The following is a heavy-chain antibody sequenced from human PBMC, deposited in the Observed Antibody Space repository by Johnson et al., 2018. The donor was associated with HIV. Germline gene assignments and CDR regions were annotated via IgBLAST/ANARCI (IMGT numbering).Heavy chain of an antibody. Sequence: QVQLVESGGGVVQPGRSLRLSCAASGITFSSFAIHWVRQAPGKGLEWVAVISYDGSNKYYADSVKGRFTISRDNSKNTLYLQMNSLRAEDTAVYYCAKSLFSISWPYDAFDMWGQGTMVTVS. CDR3: AKSLFSISWPYDAFDM. CDR2: ISYDGSNK. CDR1: GITFSSFA. V-gene: IGHV3-30*18. D-gene: IGHD2/OR15-2a*01. J-gene: IGHJ3*02.